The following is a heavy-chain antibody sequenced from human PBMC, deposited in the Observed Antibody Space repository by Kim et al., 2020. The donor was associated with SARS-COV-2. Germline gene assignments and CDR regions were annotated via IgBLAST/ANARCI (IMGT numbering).Heavy chain of an antibody. CDR1: GGSFSGYY. D-gene: IGHD2-2*01. CDR3: ARRKGGFVVVPAAMSGYNWFDP. V-gene: IGHV4-34*01. Sequence: SETLSLTCAVYGGSFSGYYWSWIRQPPGKGLEWIGEINHSGSTNYNPSLKSRVTISVDTSKNQFSLKLSSVTAADTAVYYCARRKGGFVVVPAAMSGYNWFDPWGQGTLVTVSS. CDR2: INHSGST. J-gene: IGHJ5*02.